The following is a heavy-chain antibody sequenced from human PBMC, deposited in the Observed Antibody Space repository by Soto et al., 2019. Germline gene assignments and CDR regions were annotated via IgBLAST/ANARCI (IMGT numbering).Heavy chain of an antibody. CDR1: GFTFSSYS. V-gene: IGHV3-21*01. J-gene: IGHJ6*03. CDR2: ISSSSSYI. CDR3: VRPWGHHYYYYYIDV. D-gene: IGHD7-27*01. Sequence: EVQLVESGGGLVKPGGSLRLSCAASGFTFSSYSMNWVRQAPGKGLEWVSSISSSSSYIYYADSVKGRFTISRDNAKNSLYLQMNSLRAEDTAVYYCVRPWGHHYYYYYIDVWGKGTTVTVSS.